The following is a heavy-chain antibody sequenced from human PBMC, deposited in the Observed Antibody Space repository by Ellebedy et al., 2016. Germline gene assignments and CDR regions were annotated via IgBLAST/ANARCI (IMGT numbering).Heavy chain of an antibody. CDR3: AREDGRAAAGDSPFDI. J-gene: IGHJ3*02. Sequence: ASVKVSXKASGYTFTSYDINWVRQATGQGLEWMGWMNPNSGNTGYAQKFQGRVTMTRNTSISTAYMELSSLRSEDTAVYYCAREDGRAAAGDSPFDIWGQGTMVTVSS. D-gene: IGHD6-13*01. V-gene: IGHV1-8*01. CDR1: GYTFTSYD. CDR2: MNPNSGNT.